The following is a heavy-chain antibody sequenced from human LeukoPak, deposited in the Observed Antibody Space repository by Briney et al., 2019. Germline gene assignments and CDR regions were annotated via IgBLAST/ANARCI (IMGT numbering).Heavy chain of an antibody. J-gene: IGHJ6*03. Sequence: ASVNVSCKASGCTFTNYDINWVRPATGQGREWMGWMNPMRCNTAYAQKFHGRVTITSNTSISTAYMELSSLRSEDTAVYYCARLIYGSGSYWSYYYYYMDVWGKGTTVTVSS. CDR3: ARLIYGSGSYWSYYYYYMDV. CDR1: GCTFTNYD. D-gene: IGHD3-10*01. V-gene: IGHV1-8*03. CDR2: MNPMRCNT.